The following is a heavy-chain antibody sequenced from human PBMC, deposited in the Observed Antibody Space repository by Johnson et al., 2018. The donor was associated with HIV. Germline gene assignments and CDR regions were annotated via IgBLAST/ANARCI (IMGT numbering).Heavy chain of an antibody. CDR3: AKVHSSSSNGFDI. Sequence: VQLVESGGGVVQPGRSLRLSCAASGFTFSSYGMHWVRQAPGKGLEWVAVIWYDGSNKYYADSVKGRFTFSRDNYKNTLYMQMNSLRGEDTAGYYCAKVHSSSSNGFDIWGQGTMVTVSS. CDR1: GFTFSSYG. CDR2: IWYDGSNK. J-gene: IGHJ3*02. V-gene: IGHV3-33*06. D-gene: IGHD6-6*01.